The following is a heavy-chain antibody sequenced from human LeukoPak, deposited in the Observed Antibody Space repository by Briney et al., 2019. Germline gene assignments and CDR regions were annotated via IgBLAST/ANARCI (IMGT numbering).Heavy chain of an antibody. CDR1: GYSISSGYY. V-gene: IGHV4-38-2*02. D-gene: IGHD1-26*01. CDR3: ARHGGSYSFDY. Sequence: PSETLSLTCTVSGYSISSGYYWGWIRQPPGKGLEWIGYSYNSGSTNYNPSLKSRVTISIDTSKNQFSLKLSSVTAADTAVYYCARHGGSYSFDYWGQGTLVTVSS. CDR2: SYNSGST. J-gene: IGHJ4*02.